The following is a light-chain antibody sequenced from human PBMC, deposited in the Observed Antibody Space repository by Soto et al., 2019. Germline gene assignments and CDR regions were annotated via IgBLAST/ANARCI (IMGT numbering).Light chain of an antibody. CDR3: CSFGGSRAV. CDR2: EVS. J-gene: IGLJ7*01. CDR1: SSDVGSHNL. V-gene: IGLV2-23*02. Sequence: QSALTQPASVSGSPGQSITISCTGTSSDVGSHNLVSWYQQHPGQAPKLMIYEVSKRPLGVSARFSASKSGNTASLTSSGLQAEDEDDYYCCSFGGSRAVFGGGTQLTVL.